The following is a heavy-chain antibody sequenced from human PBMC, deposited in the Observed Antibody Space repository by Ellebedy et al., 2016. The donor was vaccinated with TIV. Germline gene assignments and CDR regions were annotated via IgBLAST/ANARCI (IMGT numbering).Heavy chain of an antibody. J-gene: IGHJ4*02. CDR3: ARIKIQTSGWIPWDS. D-gene: IGHD6-19*01. V-gene: IGHV4-39*07. Sequence: MPSETLSLTCTVSGGSISSTNYYWGWIRQPPGRCPEWIGNIYYSGTTYFTPSLLSRAAILVDTSKNQVSLRLSSVTAADTAVYYCARIKIQTSGWIPWDSWGQGTLVTVSS. CDR2: IYYSGTT. CDR1: GGSISSTNYY.